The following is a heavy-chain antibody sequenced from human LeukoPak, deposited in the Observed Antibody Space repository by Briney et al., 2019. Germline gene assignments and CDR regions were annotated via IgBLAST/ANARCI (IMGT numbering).Heavy chain of an antibody. V-gene: IGHV4-59*01. J-gene: IGHJ4*02. CDR1: AASIRTFF. Sequence: SETLSLTCTVSAASIRTFFWSWIRQPPRRGLEWIGFISDTGSTNTSPSLRSRVTLSIDTSKNRLSLKLTSLTAADTATYYCARDEEGYKVWGRGTLVTVSS. D-gene: IGHD5-24*01. CDR2: ISDTGST. CDR3: ARDEEGYKV.